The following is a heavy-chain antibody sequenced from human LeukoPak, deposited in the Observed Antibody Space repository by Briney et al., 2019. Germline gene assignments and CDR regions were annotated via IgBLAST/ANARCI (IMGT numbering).Heavy chain of an antibody. CDR3: ARSPVTIFGVANYYYMDV. D-gene: IGHD3-3*01. CDR2: IYYSGST. V-gene: IGHV4-59*12. CDR1: GGSISSYY. Sequence: SETLSLTCTVSGGSISSYYWSWLRQPPGKGLEWIGYIYYSGSTNYNPSLKSRVTISVDTSKNQFSLKLSSVTAADTAVYYCARSPVTIFGVANYYYMDVWGKGTTVTVSS. J-gene: IGHJ6*03.